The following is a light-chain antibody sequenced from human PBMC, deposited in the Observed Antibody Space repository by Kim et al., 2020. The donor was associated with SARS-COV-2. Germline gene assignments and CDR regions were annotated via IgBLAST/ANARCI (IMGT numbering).Light chain of an antibody. CDR1: SLRSYY. Sequence: VASGQTVRLTCQGDSLRSYYASWYQQKPGQAPVLVIYGKNNRPSGIPDRFSGSSSGNTASLTITGAQAEDEADYYCNSRDSSGNQVFGGGTQLTVL. J-gene: IGLJ2*01. V-gene: IGLV3-19*01. CDR3: NSRDSSGNQV. CDR2: GKN.